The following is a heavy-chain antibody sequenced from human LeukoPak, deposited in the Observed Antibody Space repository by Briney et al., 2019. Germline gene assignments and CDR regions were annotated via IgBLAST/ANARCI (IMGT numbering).Heavy chain of an antibody. CDR1: GFTFSTYT. CDR3: ARVRNQPETGEGYFDY. V-gene: IGHV3-48*01. D-gene: IGHD7-27*01. CDR2: ISSSSASI. Sequence: GGSLRLSCAASGFTFSTYTMNWVRQAPGKGLEWISYISSSSASIKYADSVKGRFTISRDNAKNSLSLQMNSLRAEDTAVYYCARVRNQPETGEGYFDYWGQGTLVTVSS. J-gene: IGHJ4*02.